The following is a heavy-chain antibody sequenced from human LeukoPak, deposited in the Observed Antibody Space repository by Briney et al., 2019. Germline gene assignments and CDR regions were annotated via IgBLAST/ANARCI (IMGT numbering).Heavy chain of an antibody. J-gene: IGHJ6*02. D-gene: IGHD6-13*01. Sequence: GRSLRLSCAASGFTFSSYAMHWVRQAPGKGLEWVAVISYDGSNKYYADSVKGRFTISRDNSKNTLYLQMNSLRAEDTAVYYCARVRYSSSWYYYYGMDVWGQGTTVTVSS. CDR2: ISYDGSNK. CDR3: ARVRYSSSWYYYYGMDV. V-gene: IGHV3-30-3*01. CDR1: GFTFSSYA.